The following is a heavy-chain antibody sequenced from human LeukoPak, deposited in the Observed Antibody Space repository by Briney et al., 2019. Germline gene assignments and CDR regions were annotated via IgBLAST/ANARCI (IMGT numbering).Heavy chain of an antibody. CDR2: IYTSGST. D-gene: IGHD5-24*01. Sequence: PSETLSLTCTVSGGSISSYYWSWIRQPAGKGLEWIGRIYTSGSTNYNPSLKSRVTMSVDTSKNQFSLKLSSVTAADTAVYYCARELNGYNYYYYYYMDVWGKGTTVTVSS. J-gene: IGHJ6*03. CDR1: GGSISSYY. CDR3: ARELNGYNYYYYYYMDV. V-gene: IGHV4-4*07.